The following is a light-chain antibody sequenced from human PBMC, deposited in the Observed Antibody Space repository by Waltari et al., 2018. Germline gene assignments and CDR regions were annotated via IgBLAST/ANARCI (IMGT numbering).Light chain of an antibody. CDR2: RNN. J-gene: IGLJ2*01. CDR3: ASWDGSLGGVI. CDR1: NYHIGNNF. Sequence: QSVLSQPPSASGTPGQRVTISCSGSNYHIGNNFVYWYHHPPGTAPKLLIYRNNQRPSGVPDRFSGSKSGTSASLAISGLRSEDEADYYCASWDGSLGGVIFGGGTKLTVL. V-gene: IGLV1-47*01.